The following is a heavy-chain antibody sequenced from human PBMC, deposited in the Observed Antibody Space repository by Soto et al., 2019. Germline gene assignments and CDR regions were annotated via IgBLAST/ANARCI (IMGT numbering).Heavy chain of an antibody. Sequence: LETLSLTCSLSGGSINSSDHFWGWIRQTPGKGLEWIGSVYYTETTYYNPSLKSPVTISVETSRNTFSLKVNSVTAADTGIYYCARQRVLSTNMFITSFDPWGQGTLVTVSS. CDR1: GGSINSSDHF. CDR2: VYYTETT. CDR3: ARQRVLSTNMFITSFDP. J-gene: IGHJ5*02. D-gene: IGHD3-10*02. V-gene: IGHV4-39*01.